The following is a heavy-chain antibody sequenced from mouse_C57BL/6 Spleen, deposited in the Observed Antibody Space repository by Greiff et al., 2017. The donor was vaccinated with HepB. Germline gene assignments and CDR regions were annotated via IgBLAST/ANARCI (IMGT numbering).Heavy chain of an antibody. Sequence: EVKVEESGPGLVKPSQSLSLTCSVTGYSITSGYYWNWIRQFPGNKLEWMGYISYDGSNNYNPSLKNRISITRDTSKNQFFLKLNSVTTEDTATYYCAREGGYYVYYAMDYWGQGTSVTVSS. CDR3: AREGGYYVYYAMDY. CDR2: ISYDGSN. D-gene: IGHD2-3*01. V-gene: IGHV3-6*01. J-gene: IGHJ4*01. CDR1: GYSITSGYY.